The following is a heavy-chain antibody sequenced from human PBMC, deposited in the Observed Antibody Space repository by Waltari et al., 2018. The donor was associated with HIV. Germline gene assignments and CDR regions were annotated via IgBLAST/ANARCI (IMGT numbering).Heavy chain of an antibody. CDR1: GGSIRSSY. V-gene: IGHV4-59*01. CDR2: GYYTGRT. CDR3: ARGGRDTSGYYIVPFDP. J-gene: IGHJ5*02. D-gene: IGHD3-22*01. Sequence: QVQLQEPGPGLLTPSETLSLTCSVSGGSIRSSYWSWIRQPPGKGLEWIGGGYYTGRTNYNPSLESRVAISVDTSRNQFSLELSSVTAADTAVYYCARGGRDTSGYYIVPFDPWGQGTLVTVSS.